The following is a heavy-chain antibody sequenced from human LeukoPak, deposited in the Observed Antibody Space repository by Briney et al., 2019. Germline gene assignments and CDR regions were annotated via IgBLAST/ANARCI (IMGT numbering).Heavy chain of an antibody. D-gene: IGHD5-18*01. J-gene: IGHJ4*02. Sequence: PGGSLRLSCAASGFTFSSYGMSWVRQAPGKGLEWVSAISGSGGSTYYADSVKGRFTISRDNSKNTLYLQMNSLRAEDTAVYYCAKDGYSYPHVFDYWGQGTLVTVSS. CDR1: GFTFSSYG. V-gene: IGHV3-23*01. CDR2: ISGSGGST. CDR3: AKDGYSYPHVFDY.